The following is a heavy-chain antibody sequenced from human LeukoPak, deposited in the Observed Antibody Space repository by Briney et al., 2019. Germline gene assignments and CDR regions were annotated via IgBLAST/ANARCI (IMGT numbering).Heavy chain of an antibody. V-gene: IGHV5-51*01. Sequence: GESLKISCKGSGYSFTSYWIGWVRQMPGKGLEWMGIIYPGDSDTRYSPSFQGQVTISADKSISTAYLQWSRLKASDTAMYYCASQRGVATSSNFYFFGMDIWGQGTTVTVSS. CDR3: ASQRGVATSSNFYFFGMDI. CDR2: IYPGDSDT. J-gene: IGHJ6*02. CDR1: GYSFTSYW. D-gene: IGHD5-12*01.